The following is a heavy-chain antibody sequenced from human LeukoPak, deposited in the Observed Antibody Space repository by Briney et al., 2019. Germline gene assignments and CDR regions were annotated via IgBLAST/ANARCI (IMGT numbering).Heavy chain of an antibody. CDR1: GGSFSGYY. Sequence: NSSETLSLTCAVYGGSFSGYYWSWIRQPPGKGLEWIGEINHSGSTNYNPSLKSRVTISVDTSKNQFSLKLSSVTAADTAVYYCARTRGAQGSSWRSYYYYMDVWGKGTTVTISS. CDR3: ARTRGAQGSSWRSYYYYMDV. D-gene: IGHD6-13*01. V-gene: IGHV4-34*01. J-gene: IGHJ6*03. CDR2: INHSGST.